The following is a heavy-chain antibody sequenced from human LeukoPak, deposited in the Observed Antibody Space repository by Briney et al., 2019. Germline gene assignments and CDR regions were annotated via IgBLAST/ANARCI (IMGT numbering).Heavy chain of an antibody. V-gene: IGHV3-74*01. Sequence: GGSLRLSCAASGFTFSNYWMHWVRQAPGKGLVWVSRINSDGINTSYADSVKGRFTISRDNAKNTLNLQMNGLRAEDTAAYYCARGATDITRWFDPWGQGTLVIVSS. J-gene: IGHJ5*02. CDR3: ARGATDITRWFDP. CDR1: GFTFSNYW. CDR2: INSDGINT. D-gene: IGHD3-3*01.